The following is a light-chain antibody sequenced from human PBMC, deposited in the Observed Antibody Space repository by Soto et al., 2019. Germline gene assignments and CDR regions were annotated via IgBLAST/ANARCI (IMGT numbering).Light chain of an antibody. J-gene: IGKJ4*01. CDR1: QSISRN. CDR2: GAA. CDR3: QMYNNWVGT. V-gene: IGKV3-15*01. Sequence: EIVMTQSPATLSVSPGERSTISCRANQSISRNLAWYTKKPGQDTRILIYGAATRDTGIPDRGIGRGSWTDVTLTINSLQSEDGAVYYCQMYNNWVGTFGGGTKVDIK.